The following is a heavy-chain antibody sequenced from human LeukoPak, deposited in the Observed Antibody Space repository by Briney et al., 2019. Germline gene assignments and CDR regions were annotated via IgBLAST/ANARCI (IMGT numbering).Heavy chain of an antibody. Sequence: GGSLRLSCAASGFTFSSYDMNWVRQAPGKGLEWVAAISIHGSNKYYADSVRGRFTISRDNSQNTLYLQMNGLRAEDTAVYYCARDRGRGTTTTGSNWFDPWGQGTLVTVSS. CDR1: GFTFSSYD. CDR2: ISIHGSNK. D-gene: IGHD1-1*01. J-gene: IGHJ5*02. CDR3: ARDRGRGTTTTGSNWFDP. V-gene: IGHV3-30-3*01.